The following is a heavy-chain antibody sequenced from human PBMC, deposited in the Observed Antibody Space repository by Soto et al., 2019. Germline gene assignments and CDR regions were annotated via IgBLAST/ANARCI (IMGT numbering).Heavy chain of an antibody. Sequence: QVQLVESGGGVVQPGRSLRLSCLVSGLTISSHTIHWVRQAPGKGLEGVAILLYDGTNKYYADSVKGRFTISRDNSKNTVYLQMGSLTSEDTAVYYCAREGEEAGSAPDYWGQGTLVTVSS. CDR3: AREGEEAGSAPDY. CDR1: GLTISSHT. J-gene: IGHJ4*02. D-gene: IGHD6-13*01. V-gene: IGHV3-30-3*01. CDR2: LLYDGTNK.